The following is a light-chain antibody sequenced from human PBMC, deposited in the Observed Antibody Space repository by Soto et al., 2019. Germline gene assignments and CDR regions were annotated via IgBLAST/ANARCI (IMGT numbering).Light chain of an antibody. CDR1: QSISSY. CDR2: DAS. CDR3: HQRSTWPFT. V-gene: IGKV3-11*01. Sequence: EIVLTQSPATLSLSPGERATLSCRASQSISSYLAWYQQKPDQAPRLLIYDASNRATGIPARFSGSGSGPDFTLTISSLEPEDFAVYYCHQRSTWPFTFGPGTKVEIK. J-gene: IGKJ3*01.